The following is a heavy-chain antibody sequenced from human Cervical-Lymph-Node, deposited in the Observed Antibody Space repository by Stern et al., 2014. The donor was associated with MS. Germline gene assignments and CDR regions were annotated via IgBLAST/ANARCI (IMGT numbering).Heavy chain of an antibody. J-gene: IGHJ2*01. CDR1: GYNFAIYW. V-gene: IGHV5-51*03. Sequence: EVQLVESGAEVKKPGESLKISCKGSGYNFAIYWIGWVRQMPGKGLEWIGIIYPGDSDKTYSPSFQGQVTISADKSISTAYLQWSSLKASDTAMYYCARVTGPTYYFDFWGRGTLVTVSS. CDR2: IYPGDSDK. CDR3: ARVTGPTYYFDF. D-gene: IGHD1-1*01.